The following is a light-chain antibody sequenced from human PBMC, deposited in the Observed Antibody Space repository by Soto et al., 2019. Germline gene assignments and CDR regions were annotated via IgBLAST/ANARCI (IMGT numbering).Light chain of an antibody. V-gene: IGKV3-11*01. CDR2: DAS. CDR3: QQRSNWPPYT. J-gene: IGKJ2*01. CDR1: RSVDNY. Sequence: EIVLTQSPATLSLSPGERATLSCRASRSVDNYLAWYQQRPGQAPRLLIYDASNRATGIPARFSGSGSGTDFSLTISSLEPEDFAVYYCQQRSNWPPYTFGQGTKLEMK.